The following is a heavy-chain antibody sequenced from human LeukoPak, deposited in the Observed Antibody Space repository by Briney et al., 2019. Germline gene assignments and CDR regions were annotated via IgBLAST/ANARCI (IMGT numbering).Heavy chain of an antibody. CDR3: ARGRPLLYSSGWSSDY. V-gene: IGHV3-21*01. CDR1: GFTFSSYA. CDR2: ISSSSNYI. Sequence: PGRSLRLSCAASGFTFSSYAMHWVRQAPGKGLEWVSSISSSSNYIYYADSVKGRFTISRDNAKNSLYLQANSLRAEDTAVYYCARGRPLLYSSGWSSDYWGQGALVTVSS. J-gene: IGHJ4*02. D-gene: IGHD6-19*01.